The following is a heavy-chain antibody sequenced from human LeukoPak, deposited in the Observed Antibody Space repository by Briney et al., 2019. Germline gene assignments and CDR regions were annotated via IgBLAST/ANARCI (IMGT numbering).Heavy chain of an antibody. Sequence: SGALSLTCTVSGASISNYFWSWIRQPPGKGLDWIGYIFHSRTTGYNPSLKGRVTISVDTSKNQLSLTLSSVTAADTAVYYCARPRDYGGWFDPWGQGTLVT. D-gene: IGHD4-23*01. CDR1: GASISNYF. J-gene: IGHJ5*02. CDR3: ARPRDYGGWFDP. CDR2: IFHSRTT. V-gene: IGHV4-59*01.